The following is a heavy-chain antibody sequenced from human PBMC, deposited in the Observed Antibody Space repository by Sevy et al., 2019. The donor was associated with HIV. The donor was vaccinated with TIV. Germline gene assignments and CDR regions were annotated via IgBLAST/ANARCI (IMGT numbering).Heavy chain of an antibody. J-gene: IGHJ6*02. CDR3: AKARGGYRNHYYYPMDV. D-gene: IGHD3-22*01. CDR2: ISYNSGSI. Sequence: GGSLRLSCAASGFNFDEFAIHWVRQAPGKGLEWVSGISYNSGSIGYADSVKGRFNISRDKAKKSLYLQMNSLRIEDTALYYCAKARGGYRNHYYYPMDVWGQRTTVTVSS. V-gene: IGHV3-9*01. CDR1: GFNFDEFA.